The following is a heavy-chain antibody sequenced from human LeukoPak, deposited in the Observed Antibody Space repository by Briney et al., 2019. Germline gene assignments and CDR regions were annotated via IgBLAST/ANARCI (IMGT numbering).Heavy chain of an antibody. CDR2: IYYSGST. Sequence: SETLSLTCTVSGGSISSYYWSWIRQPPGKGLEWIGYIYYSGSTNYNPSLKSRVTISVDTFKNQFSLKLSSVTAADTAVYYCARRRSSSWNHNWFDPWGQGTLVTVSS. D-gene: IGHD6-13*01. CDR1: GGSISSYY. J-gene: IGHJ5*02. CDR3: ARRRSSSWNHNWFDP. V-gene: IGHV4-59*08.